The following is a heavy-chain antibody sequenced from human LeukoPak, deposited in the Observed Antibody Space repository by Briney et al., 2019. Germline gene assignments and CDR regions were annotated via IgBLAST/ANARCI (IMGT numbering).Heavy chain of an antibody. CDR2: ISPYNENR. Sequence: ASVKVSCKASGYTFIRNGISWVRQAPGQGLEWMGWISPYNENRKYLQKLQGRVTLSTDTSTSTAYMELRRLTSDDTAVYYCARDGSEDYGDYIDAFDIWGQGTMVTVSS. CDR1: GYTFIRNG. CDR3: ARDGSEDYGDYIDAFDI. V-gene: IGHV1-18*01. J-gene: IGHJ3*02. D-gene: IGHD4-17*01.